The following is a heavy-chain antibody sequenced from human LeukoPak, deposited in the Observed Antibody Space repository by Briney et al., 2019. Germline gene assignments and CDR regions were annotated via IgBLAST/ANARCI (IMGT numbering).Heavy chain of an antibody. D-gene: IGHD3-22*01. Sequence: SETLSLTCSVSSGSITTYYWNWIRQAPGKEPEWIGYIHHSGSANYNPSLKSRVTLSIDTSKDQFFLRLTSVTAADTAVYYCARVDDRNYYYYFDYWGQGTLVTVSS. CDR1: SGSITTYY. CDR3: ARVDDRNYYYYFDY. J-gene: IGHJ4*02. CDR2: IHHSGSA. V-gene: IGHV4-59*08.